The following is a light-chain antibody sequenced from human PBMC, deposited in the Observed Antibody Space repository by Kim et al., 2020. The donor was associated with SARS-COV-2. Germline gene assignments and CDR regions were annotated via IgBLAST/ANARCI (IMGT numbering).Light chain of an antibody. J-gene: IGLJ3*02. CDR2: MDS. CDR1: NIGSKN. Sequence: SYELTQPLSVSVALGQTARITCGGNNIGSKNVHWYQQKPGQAPVLVIYMDSNRPSGIPERFSGSNSGNTATLTISRAQAGDEADYYCQVWDSSTGVFGGGTQLTVL. CDR3: QVWDSSTGV. V-gene: IGLV3-9*01.